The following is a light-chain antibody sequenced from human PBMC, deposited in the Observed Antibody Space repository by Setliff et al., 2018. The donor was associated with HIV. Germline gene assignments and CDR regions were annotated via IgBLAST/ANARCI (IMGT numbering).Light chain of an antibody. CDR3: SSYTSSKTLI. V-gene: IGLV2-14*03. J-gene: IGLJ2*01. CDR2: DVT. CDR1: SNDIGFYSY. Sequence: LTQPASVSGSPGQSITLSCTGSSNDIGFYSYVCWYQQYPGKAPRVIIFDVTRRASGVSNRFSASKSGNTASLTISGLQAEDEADYYCSSYTSSKTLIFGGGTKVTVL.